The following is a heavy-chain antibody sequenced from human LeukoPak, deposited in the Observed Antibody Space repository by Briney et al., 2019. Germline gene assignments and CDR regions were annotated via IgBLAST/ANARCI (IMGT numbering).Heavy chain of an antibody. D-gene: IGHD6-19*01. V-gene: IGHV1-2*02. J-gene: IGHJ3*02. Sequence: ASVKVSCKASGYTFTGYYMHWVRQAPGQGLEWMGWINPNSGGTNYAQKFQGRVTMTRDTSISTAYMELSRLRSDDTAVYYCASTGSSSGWYVGPDYPRDAFDIWGQGTMVTVSS. CDR3: ASTGSSSGWYVGPDYPRDAFDI. CDR1: GYTFTGYY. CDR2: INPNSGGT.